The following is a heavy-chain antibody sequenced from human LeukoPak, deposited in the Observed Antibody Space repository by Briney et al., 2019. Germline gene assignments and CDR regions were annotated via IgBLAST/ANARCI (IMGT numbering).Heavy chain of an antibody. Sequence: SETLSLTCTVSGGSISYFYWSWIRQPAGKGLEWIGRIYTSGSTNYNPSLKSRVTMSVDTSKKQFSLKLSSVTAADTAVYYCARRVGRYFGERAYYYNYMDVWDKGTTVTISS. V-gene: IGHV4-4*07. CDR3: ARRVGRYFGERAYYYNYMDV. D-gene: IGHD3-10*01. J-gene: IGHJ6*03. CDR2: IYTSGST. CDR1: GGSISYFY.